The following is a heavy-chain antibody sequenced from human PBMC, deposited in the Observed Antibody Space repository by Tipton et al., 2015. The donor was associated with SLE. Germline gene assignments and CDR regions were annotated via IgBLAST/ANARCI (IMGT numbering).Heavy chain of an antibody. Sequence: GSLRLSCAASGFTVSSNYMSWVRQAPGKGLEWVSVIYSGGSTYYADSVKGRFTISRDNSKNTLYLQMNSLRAEDTAVYYCARDGANSYYMDVWGKGTTVTVSS. D-gene: IGHD4/OR15-4a*01. CDR1: GFTVSSNY. V-gene: IGHV3-66*02. CDR2: IYSGGST. CDR3: ARDGANSYYMDV. J-gene: IGHJ6*03.